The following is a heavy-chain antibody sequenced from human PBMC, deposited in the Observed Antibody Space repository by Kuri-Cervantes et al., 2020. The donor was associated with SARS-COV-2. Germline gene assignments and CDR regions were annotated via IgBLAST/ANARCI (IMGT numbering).Heavy chain of an antibody. D-gene: IGHD3-16*02. CDR2: INLNTDGT. J-gene: IGHJ5*02. V-gene: IGHV1-2*02. CDR1: GYTFTGYY. Sequence: ASVKVSCKASGYTFTGYYIHWVRQAPGQGLEWMGWINLNTDGTHYAQNFQGRVTMTRDTSISTAYMELSSLRSEDTAAYYCARGHNNYVWGSYRHSNWFDPWGQGTLVTVSS. CDR3: ARGHNNYVWGSYRHSNWFDP.